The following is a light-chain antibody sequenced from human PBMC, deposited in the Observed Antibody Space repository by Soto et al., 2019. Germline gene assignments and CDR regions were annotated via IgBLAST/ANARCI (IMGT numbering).Light chain of an antibody. J-gene: IGLJ2*01. CDR1: SSDVGGYNY. Sequence: QSALTQPRSVSGSPGQSVTISCTGTSSDVGGYNYVSWHQQHPGKPPKVMIYDVSKRPSGVPDRFSGSKSGNTASLTISGLQAEDEADYYCCSYAGSFTVVFGGGTQLTVL. CDR3: CSYAGSFTVV. CDR2: DVS. V-gene: IGLV2-11*01.